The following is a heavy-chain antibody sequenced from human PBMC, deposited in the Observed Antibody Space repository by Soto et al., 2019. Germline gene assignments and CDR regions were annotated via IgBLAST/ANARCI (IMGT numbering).Heavy chain of an antibody. Sequence: GGSLRLSCAASGFTFSSYSMNWVRQAPGKGLEWVSSISSSSSYIYYADSVKGRFTISRDNAKNSLYLQMNSLRAEDTAVYYCARDRRANYWYFDLWGRGTLVTVSS. CDR2: ISSSSSYI. J-gene: IGHJ2*01. D-gene: IGHD1-26*01. CDR1: GFTFSSYS. CDR3: ARDRRANYWYFDL. V-gene: IGHV3-21*01.